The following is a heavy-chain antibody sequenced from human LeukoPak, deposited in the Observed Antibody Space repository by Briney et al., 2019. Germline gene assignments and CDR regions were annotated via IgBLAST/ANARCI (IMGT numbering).Heavy chain of an antibody. Sequence: SETLSLTCTVSGDSISSYYWSWIRQPAGKGLEWIGRIYTSGSTNYNPSLKSRVTISVDTSKNQFSLNLNSVTAADTAVYYCALWGYFDSSGRHFWGQGTLVNVSS. CDR1: GDSISSYY. CDR3: ALWGYFDSSGRHF. J-gene: IGHJ4*02. CDR2: IYTSGST. D-gene: IGHD3-22*01. V-gene: IGHV4-4*07.